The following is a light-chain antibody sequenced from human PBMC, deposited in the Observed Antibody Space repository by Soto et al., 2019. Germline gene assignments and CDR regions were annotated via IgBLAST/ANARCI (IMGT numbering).Light chain of an antibody. J-gene: IGKJ1*01. Sequence: EIVLTQSPGTLSLSPGERATLSCKPSQSVSSNLAWYQQKPGQAPRLLIYGASTRATGIPARFSGSGSGTEFTLTISSLQSEDFAVYYCQQYNNWWSFGQGTKVDIK. CDR1: QSVSSN. CDR3: QQYNNWWS. V-gene: IGKV3-15*01. CDR2: GAS.